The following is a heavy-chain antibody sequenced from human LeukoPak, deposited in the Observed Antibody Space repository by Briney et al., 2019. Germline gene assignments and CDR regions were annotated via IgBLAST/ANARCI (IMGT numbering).Heavy chain of an antibody. J-gene: IGHJ4*02. Sequence: GGSLRLSCAASGFTVSINYMSWVRQAPGKGLEWVSVIYSGGNTYYADSVKGRFTISRDNSKNTVYLQMNSLRAEDTAVYYCARGVTSSYDYWGQGTLVTVSS. V-gene: IGHV3-53*01. D-gene: IGHD2-2*01. CDR1: GFTVSINY. CDR2: IYSGGNT. CDR3: ARGVTSSYDY.